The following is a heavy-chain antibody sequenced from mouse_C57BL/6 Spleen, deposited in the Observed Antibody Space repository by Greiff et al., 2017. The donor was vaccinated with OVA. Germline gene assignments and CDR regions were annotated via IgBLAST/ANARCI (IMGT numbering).Heavy chain of an antibody. V-gene: IGHV1-76*01. CDR1: GYTFTDYY. J-gene: IGHJ3*01. Sequence: QVQLKESGAELVRPGASVKLSCKASGYTFTDYYINWVKQRPGQGLEWIARIYPGSGNTYYNEKFKGKATLTAEKSSSTAYMQLSSLTSEDSAVYFCARGGTTAPRPFAYWGQGTLVTVSA. D-gene: IGHD1-2*01. CDR3: ARGGTTAPRPFAY. CDR2: IYPGSGNT.